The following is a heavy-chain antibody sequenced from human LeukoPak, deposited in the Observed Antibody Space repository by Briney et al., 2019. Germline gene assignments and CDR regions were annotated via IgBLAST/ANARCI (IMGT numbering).Heavy chain of an antibody. D-gene: IGHD4-17*01. CDR3: ARDSSHGDFDY. J-gene: IGHJ4*02. V-gene: IGHV7-4-1*02. Sequence: ASVTVSCKASGYTFTSYAMNWVRQAPGQGLEWMGWINTNTGNPTYAQGFTGRFVFSLDTSVSTAYLRISSLKAEDTAVYYCARDSSHGDFDYWGQGTLVTVSS. CDR2: INTNTGNP. CDR1: GYTFTSYA.